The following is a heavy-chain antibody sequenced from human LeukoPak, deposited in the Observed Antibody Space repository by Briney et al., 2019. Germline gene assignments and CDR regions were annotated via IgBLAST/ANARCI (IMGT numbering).Heavy chain of an antibody. CDR3: ARGPRAASQFDY. CDR1: GYTFTGYY. V-gene: IGHV1-2*02. Sequence: GASVKVSCKASGYTFTGYYMHWVRQAPGQGLEWMGWFNPNSGGTNYAQKFQGRVTMTRDTSISTAYMELSRLISDDTAVFYCARGPRAASQFDYWGQGTLVTVPS. D-gene: IGHD6-25*01. J-gene: IGHJ4*02. CDR2: FNPNSGGT.